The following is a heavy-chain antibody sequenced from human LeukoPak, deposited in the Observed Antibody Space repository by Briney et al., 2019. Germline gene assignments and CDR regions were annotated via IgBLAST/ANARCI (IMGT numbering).Heavy chain of an antibody. CDR3: ARGLGELSHARFDP. J-gene: IGHJ5*02. D-gene: IGHD3-16*02. Sequence: SETLSLTCTVSGGSISRGDYYWSWIRPPPGKGLEWIGYIYYSGSTYYNPSLKSRVTISVDTSKNQFSLKLSSVTAADTAVYYCARGLGELSHARFDPWGQGTLVTVSS. CDR2: IYYSGST. CDR1: GGSISRGDYY. V-gene: IGHV4-30-4*01.